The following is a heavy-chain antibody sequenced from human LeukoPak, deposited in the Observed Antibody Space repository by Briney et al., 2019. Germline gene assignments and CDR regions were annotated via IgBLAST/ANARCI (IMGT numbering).Heavy chain of an antibody. Sequence: PGGSLRLSCAASGFTFSSYSMNWVRQAPGKGLEWASSISSSSSYIYYADSVKGRFTISRDNAKNSLYLQMNSLRAEDTAVYYCARDWRDSSGKFPNDAFDIWGQGTMVAVSS. CDR1: GFTFSSYS. V-gene: IGHV3-21*06. CDR2: ISSSSSYI. CDR3: ARDWRDSSGKFPNDAFDI. J-gene: IGHJ3*02. D-gene: IGHD3-22*01.